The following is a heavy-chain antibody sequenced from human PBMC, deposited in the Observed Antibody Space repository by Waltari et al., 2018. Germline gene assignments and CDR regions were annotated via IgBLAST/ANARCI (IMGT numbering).Heavy chain of an antibody. D-gene: IGHD3-10*01. CDR2: IYSGGST. Sequence: EVQLVEYGGGLIQPGGSLSLSCAASGFPVSSTYMSWVRQAPGKGLEWVSVIYSGGSTYYADSVKGRFTISRDNSKNTLYLQMNSLRAEDTAVYYCARELDGGAHYWGQGTLVTVSS. CDR1: GFPVSSTY. V-gene: IGHV3-53*01. J-gene: IGHJ4*02. CDR3: ARELDGGAHY.